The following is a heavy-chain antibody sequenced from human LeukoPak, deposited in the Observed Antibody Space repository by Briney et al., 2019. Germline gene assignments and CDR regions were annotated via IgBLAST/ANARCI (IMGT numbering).Heavy chain of an antibody. V-gene: IGHV4-31*03. J-gene: IGHJ6*02. CDR2: IYYSGST. CDR1: GGSLSSGGYY. Sequence: SETLSLTCTVSGGSLSSGGYYWSWLRQHPGTGLEWIGHIYYSGSTYYNPSLKSRVTISVDTSKNQFSLKLSSVTAADTAVYYCARITIFPPVYYYYGMDVWGQGTTVTVSS. CDR3: ARITIFPPVYYYYGMDV. D-gene: IGHD3-9*01.